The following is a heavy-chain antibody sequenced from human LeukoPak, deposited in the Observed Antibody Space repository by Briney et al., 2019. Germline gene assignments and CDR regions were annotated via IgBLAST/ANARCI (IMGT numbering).Heavy chain of an antibody. CDR3: ARNSYNYYGMDV. V-gene: IGHV3-21*01. CDR1: GFTFSSYS. D-gene: IGHD4-23*01. Sequence: GGSLRLSCAASGFTFSSYSMNWVRQAPGKGLEWVSSISSSSSYIYYADSVKGRFTISRDNAKNSLYLQMNSLRAEDTAVYYCARNSYNYYGMDVWGQGTRSPSP. CDR2: ISSSSSYI. J-gene: IGHJ6*02.